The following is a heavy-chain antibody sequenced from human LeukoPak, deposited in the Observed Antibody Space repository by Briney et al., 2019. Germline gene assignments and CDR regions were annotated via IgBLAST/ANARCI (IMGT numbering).Heavy chain of an antibody. CDR2: IYYSGST. CDR3: ARHGKYQLLETYWFDP. Sequence: SETLSLTCAVYGGSLSGSYWSWIRQPPGKGLEWIGSIYYSGSTYYNPSLKSRVTISVDTSKNQFSLKLSSVTAADTAVYYCARHGKYQLLETYWFDPWGQGTLVTVSS. J-gene: IGHJ5*02. D-gene: IGHD2-2*01. CDR1: GGSLSGSY. V-gene: IGHV4-39*01.